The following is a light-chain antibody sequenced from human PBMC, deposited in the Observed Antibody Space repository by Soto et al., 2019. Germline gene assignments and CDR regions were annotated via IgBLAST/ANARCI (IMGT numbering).Light chain of an antibody. Sequence: DIQMTQSPSTPSASVGDRVTITCRASQSIDLWLAWYQQKPGKAPNLLIYKASSLESGVPSRFSGSGSGTEFTLTITSLQPDDFATYYCQQYNSYSTWTFGQGTKVEVK. J-gene: IGKJ1*01. V-gene: IGKV1-5*03. CDR1: QSIDLW. CDR2: KAS. CDR3: QQYNSYSTWT.